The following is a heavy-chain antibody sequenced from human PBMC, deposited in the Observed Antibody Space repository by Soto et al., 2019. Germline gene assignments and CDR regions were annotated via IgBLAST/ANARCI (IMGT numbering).Heavy chain of an antibody. CDR1: GGSFSGYY. Sequence: PSETLSLTCAVYGGSFSGYYWSWIRQPPGKGLEWIGEINHSGSTNYNPSLKSRVTISIDTSKNQFSLKLSSVTAADTAVYYCAISVTYCSGGSCYSPSPYYFDYWGQGTLVTVSS. J-gene: IGHJ4*02. CDR3: AISVTYCSGGSCYSPSPYYFDY. V-gene: IGHV4-34*01. D-gene: IGHD2-15*01. CDR2: INHSGST.